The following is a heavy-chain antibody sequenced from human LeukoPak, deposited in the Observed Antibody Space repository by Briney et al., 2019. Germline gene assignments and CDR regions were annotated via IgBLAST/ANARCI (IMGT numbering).Heavy chain of an antibody. V-gene: IGHV3-15*01. J-gene: IGHJ4*02. Sequence: GGSLRLSCAASGFTFSNAWMSWVRQAPGKGLEWVGRIKSKTDGGTTDYAAPVKGRFTISRDDSKNTLYLQMNSLKTEDTAVYYCTAFEYDFWSGYQPFDYWGQGTLVTVSS. CDR3: TAFEYDFWSGYQPFDY. CDR1: GFTFSNAW. CDR2: IKSKTDGGTT. D-gene: IGHD3-3*01.